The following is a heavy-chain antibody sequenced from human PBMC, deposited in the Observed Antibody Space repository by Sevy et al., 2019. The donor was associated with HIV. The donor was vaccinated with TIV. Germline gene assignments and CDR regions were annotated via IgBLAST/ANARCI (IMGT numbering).Heavy chain of an antibody. CDR3: ARPYRTDPFYYSGSGGYYYPSYFDS. V-gene: IGHV3-7*01. CDR1: GFTFSSYW. CDR2: IKEDGSEK. D-gene: IGHD3-22*01. Sequence: GGSLRLSCAASGFTFSSYWMTWVRQAPGKGLEWVANIKEDGSEKFYVDSVKGRFNISRGNAKNSLYLQMNSLRAEDTAVYYCARPYRTDPFYYSGSGGYYYPSYFDSWGQGTLVTVSS. J-gene: IGHJ4*02.